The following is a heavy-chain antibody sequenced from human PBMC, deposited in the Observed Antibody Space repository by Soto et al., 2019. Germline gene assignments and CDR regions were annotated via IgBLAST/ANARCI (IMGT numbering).Heavy chain of an antibody. J-gene: IGHJ5*02. CDR2: FYPDDSTL. V-gene: IGHV5-51*07. D-gene: IGHD6-19*01. CDR1: VYDFTDCW. Sequence: PGESLKISSKASVYDFTDCWVYCAHQMPGKGLELMGIFYPDDSTLRLSQSFRCQVTISVDESINTAYLDWSNLKASDSAMYYCARGRGQWLAHWFDPWGQGTQITVSS. CDR3: ARGRGQWLAHWFDP.